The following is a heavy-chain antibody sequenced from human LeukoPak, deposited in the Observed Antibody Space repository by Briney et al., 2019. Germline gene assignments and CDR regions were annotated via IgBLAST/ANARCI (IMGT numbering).Heavy chain of an antibody. CDR3: TARVVPYYYYGMDV. CDR1: GFTFSNAW. V-gene: IGHV3-15*01. Sequence: GGSLRLSCAASGFTFSNAWMSWVRQAPGKGLEWVGRIKSKTDGGTTDYAAPVKGRFTISRDDSKNTLYLQMNCLKTEDTAVYYCTARVVPYYYYGMDVWGKGTTVTVSS. D-gene: IGHD3-10*01. J-gene: IGHJ6*04. CDR2: IKSKTDGGTT.